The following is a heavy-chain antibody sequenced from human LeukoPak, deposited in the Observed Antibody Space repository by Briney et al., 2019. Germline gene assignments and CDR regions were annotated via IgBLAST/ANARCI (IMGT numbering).Heavy chain of an antibody. CDR2: ISYDGSNK. V-gene: IGHV3-30*18. Sequence: GGSLTLSCAASGFPFRSYGMLGLRQAPGKGLECVAVISYDGSNKYYADSVKGRFTISRDNSKNTLYLQMNSLSAEDTAVYYCAKDARKYQLRTPFDYWGQGNLVTVSS. D-gene: IGHD2-2*01. CDR1: GFPFRSYG. CDR3: AKDARKYQLRTPFDY. J-gene: IGHJ4*02.